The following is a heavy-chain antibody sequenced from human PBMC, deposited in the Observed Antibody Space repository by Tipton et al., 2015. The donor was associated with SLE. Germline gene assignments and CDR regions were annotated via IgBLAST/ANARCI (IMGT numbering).Heavy chain of an antibody. V-gene: IGHV6-1*01. CDR2: TYYRSKWYN. CDR3: ASSSSLGGWFDP. Sequence: GLVKPSQTLSLTCAISGDSVSSNSAAWNWIRQSPSRGLEWLGRTYYRSKWYNDYAVSVKSRITINPDTSKNQFSLKLSSVTAADTAVYYCASSSSLGGWFDPWGQGTLVTVSS. CDR1: GDSVSSNSAA. J-gene: IGHJ5*02. D-gene: IGHD3-16*01.